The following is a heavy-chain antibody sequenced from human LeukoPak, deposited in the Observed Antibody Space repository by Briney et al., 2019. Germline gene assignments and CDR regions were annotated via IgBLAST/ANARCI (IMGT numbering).Heavy chain of an antibody. D-gene: IGHD6-6*01. J-gene: IGHJ4*02. CDR3: ARYSSSSGGASHYFDY. Sequence: PGGSLRLSCAVSGFSLRSYWMHWVRQAPGKGLVWVSRISGDGSMTNYADSVKGRFSISRDNAKNTVYLQTNSLRAEDTAVYYCARYSSSSGGASHYFDYWGQGTLVTVSS. CDR1: GFSLRSYW. CDR2: ISGDGSMT. V-gene: IGHV3-74*01.